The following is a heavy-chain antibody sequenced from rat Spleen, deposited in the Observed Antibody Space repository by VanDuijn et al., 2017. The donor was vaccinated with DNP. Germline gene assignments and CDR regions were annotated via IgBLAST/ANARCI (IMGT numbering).Heavy chain of an antibody. Sequence: EVQLVESGGGLVQPGRSLKLSCAASGFSFSDSAMAWVRQSPKMGLEWVATIIYDGSHTFYRDSVQGRFIISRDNAQDTLYLQMNSLRPEDTATYYCARFDGYSYLYLMDAWGQGTSVTVSS. CDR2: IIYDGSHT. J-gene: IGHJ4*01. CDR1: GFSFSDSA. D-gene: IGHD1-12*01. V-gene: IGHV5-17*01. CDR3: ARFDGYSYLYLMDA.